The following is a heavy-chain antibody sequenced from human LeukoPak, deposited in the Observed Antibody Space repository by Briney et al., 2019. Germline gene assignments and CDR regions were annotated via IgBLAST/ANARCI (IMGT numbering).Heavy chain of an antibody. V-gene: IGHV1-69*13. CDR3: ARGLRFLEWLAEFDY. D-gene: IGHD3-3*01. J-gene: IGHJ4*02. CDR2: IIPIFGTA. CDR1: GGTFSRYA. Sequence: ASVKVSCKASGGTFSRYAISWVRQAPGQGHEWMGGIIPIFGTANYAQKFQGRVTITADESTSTAYMELSSLRSEDTAVYYCARGLRFLEWLAEFDYWGQGTLVTVSS.